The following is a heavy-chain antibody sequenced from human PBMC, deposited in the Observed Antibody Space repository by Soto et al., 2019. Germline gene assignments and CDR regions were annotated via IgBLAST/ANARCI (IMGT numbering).Heavy chain of an antibody. CDR3: ARGNGPYGMDV. V-gene: IGHV4-38-2*01. D-gene: IGHD2-8*01. J-gene: IGHJ6*02. Sequence: SDTLSLTCAVSGYSISSGYYLGWIRQPPGKGLEWIGIIYHAGSSYYNPSLKSRVTISVDTSKNQFSLRLNSVTAADTAVYYCARGNGPYGMDVWGQGTTVTVSS. CDR2: IYHAGSS. CDR1: GYSISSGYY.